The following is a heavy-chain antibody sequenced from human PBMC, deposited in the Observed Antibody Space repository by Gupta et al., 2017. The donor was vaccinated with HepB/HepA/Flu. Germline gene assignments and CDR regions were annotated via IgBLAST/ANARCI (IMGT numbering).Heavy chain of an antibody. CDR1: GFTFSSYA. V-gene: IGHV3-23*01. J-gene: IGHJ4*02. D-gene: IGHD3-22*01. CDR3: AGRPISYDSSGYSPFDY. Sequence: GGSLRLSCAASGFTFSSYAMSWVRQAPGKGLEWVSAISGSGGSTYYADSVKGRFTISRDNSKNTLYLQMNSLRAEDTAVYYCAGRPISYDSSGYSPFDYWGQGTLVTVSS. CDR2: ISGSGGST.